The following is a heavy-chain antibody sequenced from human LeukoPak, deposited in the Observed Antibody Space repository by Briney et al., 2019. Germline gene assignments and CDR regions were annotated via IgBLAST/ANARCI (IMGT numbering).Heavy chain of an antibody. V-gene: IGHV7-4-1*01. CDR1: GYTFTSYA. D-gene: IGHD3-10*01. CDR2: INTNTGNP. Sequence: ASVKVSCKASGYTFTSYAMNWVRQAPGQWLEWMGWINTNTGNPTYAQGFTGRFVFSLDTSVSTAYLQICSLKAEDTAVYYCARDRAYYYGSGIKYNWFDPWGQGTLVTVSS. J-gene: IGHJ5*02. CDR3: ARDRAYYYGSGIKYNWFDP.